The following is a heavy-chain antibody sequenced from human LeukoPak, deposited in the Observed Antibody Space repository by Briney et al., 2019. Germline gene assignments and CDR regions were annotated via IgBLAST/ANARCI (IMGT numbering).Heavy chain of an antibody. D-gene: IGHD7-27*01. CDR2: IIPILGIA. J-gene: IGHJ5*02. V-gene: IGHV1-69*04. CDR3: ARDGEISLWFDP. Sequence: ASVKVSCKASGGTFSSYTISWVRHAPGQGLEWMGRIIPILGIANYAQKFQGRVTITADKSTSTAYMELSSLRSEDTAVYYCARDGEISLWFDPWGQGTLVTVSS. CDR1: GGTFSSYT.